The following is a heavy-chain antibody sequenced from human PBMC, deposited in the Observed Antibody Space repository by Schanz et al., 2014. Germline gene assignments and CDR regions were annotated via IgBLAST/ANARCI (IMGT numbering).Heavy chain of an antibody. CDR2: IYHSGSP. CDR3: ARQGDVYRLDY. J-gene: IGHJ4*02. Sequence: QVQLQESGPGLVKPSETLSLTCTVSGASISFYDWNWIRQSPGKGLEWIGYIYHSGSPIYNPSLQSQVPLSIDTPKNQFPLKVDAVTAADTAMYFCARQGDVYRLDYWGQGTLVTVTS. D-gene: IGHD1-26*01. CDR1: GASISFYD. V-gene: IGHV4-59*08.